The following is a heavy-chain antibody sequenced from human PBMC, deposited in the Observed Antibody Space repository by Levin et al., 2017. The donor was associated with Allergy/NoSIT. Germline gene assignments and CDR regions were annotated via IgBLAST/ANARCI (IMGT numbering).Heavy chain of an antibody. D-gene: IGHD3-3*01. J-gene: IGHJ6*02. CDR2: ISYDGSNK. Sequence: GGSLRLSCAASGFTFSSYGMHWVRQAPGKGLEWVAVISYDGSNKYYADSVKGRFTISRDNSKNTLYLQMNSLRAEDTAVYYCAKDLMDFWSGYLYYYYYGMDVWGQGTTVTVSS. V-gene: IGHV3-30*18. CDR3: AKDLMDFWSGYLYYYYYGMDV. CDR1: GFTFSSYG.